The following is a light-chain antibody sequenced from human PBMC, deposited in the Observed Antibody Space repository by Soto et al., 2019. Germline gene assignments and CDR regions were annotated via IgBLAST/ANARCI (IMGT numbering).Light chain of an antibody. CDR3: CSYAGSSIFYV. CDR2: EGS. CDR1: SSDVGSYNL. V-gene: IGLV2-23*01. J-gene: IGLJ1*01. Sequence: QSALTQPASVSGSPGQSITISCTGTSSDVGSYNLVSWYQQHPGKAPKLMIYEGSKRPSGVSNRFSGSKSGNTASLTISGLQAEDAADYYCCSYAGSSIFYVFGTGTKVTVL.